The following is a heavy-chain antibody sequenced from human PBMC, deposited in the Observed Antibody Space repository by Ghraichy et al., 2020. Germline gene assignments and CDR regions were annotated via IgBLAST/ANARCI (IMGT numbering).Heavy chain of an antibody. V-gene: IGHV3-11*01. D-gene: IGHD7-27*01. CDR2: ISPSGTI. CDR3: AKDILAPGLHFDS. CDR1: GFTFSDYY. Sequence: GGSLRLSCAASGFTFSDYYMSWICQAPGKGLEWVSYISPSGTIYYADSVKGRFTISRDNAKNSLYLQMNSLRTEDTAVYYCAKDILAPGLHFDSWGQGTLVTVSS. J-gene: IGHJ4*02.